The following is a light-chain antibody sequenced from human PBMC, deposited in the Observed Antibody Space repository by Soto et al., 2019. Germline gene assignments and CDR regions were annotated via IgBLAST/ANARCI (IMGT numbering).Light chain of an antibody. J-gene: IGKJ1*01. CDR1: QSVSNNY. CDR2: GAS. Sequence: EVGSTQSPGTLSLSTGERATLSCRASQSVSNNYLAWYQQKPGQAPRLLIYGASNRATGIPDRFSGSGSGTDFTLTISRLEPEDFAVYYCQQYGSSGTFGQGTKVDI. CDR3: QQYGSSGT. V-gene: IGKV3-20*01.